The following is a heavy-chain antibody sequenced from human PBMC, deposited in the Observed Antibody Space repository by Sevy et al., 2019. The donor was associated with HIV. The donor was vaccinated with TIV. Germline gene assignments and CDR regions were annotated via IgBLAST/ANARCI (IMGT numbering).Heavy chain of an antibody. J-gene: IGHJ4*02. Sequence: GGSLRLSCAASGFTFSTYSMNWVRQAPGKGLEWVSYISASSNTLYYADSVKGRFTISRDNAKNSLYLQLNSLRDEDTAVYYCARVGSVNQLRWGRRTLVTVSS. V-gene: IGHV3-48*02. CDR1: GFTFSTYS. CDR2: ISASSNTL. CDR3: ARVGSVNQLR. D-gene: IGHD2-8*02.